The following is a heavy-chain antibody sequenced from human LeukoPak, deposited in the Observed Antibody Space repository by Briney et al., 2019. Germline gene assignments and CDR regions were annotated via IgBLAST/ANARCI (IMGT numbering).Heavy chain of an antibody. CDR1: GFTFSSYA. CDR3: ARGLYSGSHTGPFDY. V-gene: IGHV3-21*01. D-gene: IGHD1-26*01. CDR2: ISSSSSYI. Sequence: GGSLRLSCAASGFTFSSYAMSWVRQAPGKGLEWVSSISSSSSYIYYADSVKGRFTISRDNAKNSLYLQMNSLRAEDTAVYYCARGLYSGSHTGPFDYWGQGTLVTVSS. J-gene: IGHJ4*02.